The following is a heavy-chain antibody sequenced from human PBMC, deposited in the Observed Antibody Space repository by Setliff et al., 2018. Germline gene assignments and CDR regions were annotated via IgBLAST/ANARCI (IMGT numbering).Heavy chain of an antibody. CDR3: AREQWLDPPGYYYMDV. V-gene: IGHV4-4*07. D-gene: IGHD6-19*01. Sequence: SETLSLTCTVSGGSISSYYWSWVRQPAGKGLEWIGHIYIGGSANYNPSLKSRVTMSIGTSKNQFSLKLNSVTAADMAVYYCAREQWLDPPGYYYMDVWAKGTTVTVSS. CDR2: IYIGGSA. CDR1: GGSISSYY. J-gene: IGHJ6*03.